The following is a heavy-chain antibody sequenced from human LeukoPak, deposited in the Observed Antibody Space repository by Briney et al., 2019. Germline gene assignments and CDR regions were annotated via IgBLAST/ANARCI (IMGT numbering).Heavy chain of an antibody. CDR1: GFTFSSYG. D-gene: IGHD3-10*01. V-gene: IGHV3-74*01. J-gene: IGHJ3*01. CDR3: ARIFALYGSGVMDV. CDR2: IKSDGSN. Sequence: GGSLRLSCAASGFTFSSYGMHWVRQAPGKGLVWVSRIKSDGSNYYADSVKGRFTISRDNAKNSLYLQMNSLRAEDTAVYYCARIFALYGSGVMDVWGQGTMVTVSS.